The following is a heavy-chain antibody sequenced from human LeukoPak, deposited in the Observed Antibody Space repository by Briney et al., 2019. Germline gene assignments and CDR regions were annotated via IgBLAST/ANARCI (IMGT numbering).Heavy chain of an antibody. J-gene: IGHJ3*02. CDR2: IRYDGSNK. CDR1: GFTFSSYG. CDR3: ARDWFRDGESDAFDI. Sequence: QAGGSLRLSCAASGFTFSSYGMHWVRQAPGKGLEWVAFIRYDGSNKYYADSVKGRFTISRDNSKNTLYLQMNSLRAEDTAVYYCARDWFRDGESDAFDIWGQGTMVTVSS. V-gene: IGHV3-30*02. D-gene: IGHD3-10*01.